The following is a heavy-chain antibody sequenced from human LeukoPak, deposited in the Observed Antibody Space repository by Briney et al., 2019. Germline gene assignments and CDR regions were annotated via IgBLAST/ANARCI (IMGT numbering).Heavy chain of an antibody. CDR2: ISPSGGST. V-gene: IGHV1-46*01. J-gene: IGHJ6*03. Sequence: ASVKVSCKAFGYTFTSNYMHWVRQAPGQGPERMGVISPSGGSTTYAQKFQGRVTMTRDTSTSTVYMELSSLRSEDTAVYYCARSSGRSPNRDYMDVWGKGTTVTISS. CDR1: GYTFTSNY. D-gene: IGHD1-14*01. CDR3: ARSSGRSPNRDYMDV.